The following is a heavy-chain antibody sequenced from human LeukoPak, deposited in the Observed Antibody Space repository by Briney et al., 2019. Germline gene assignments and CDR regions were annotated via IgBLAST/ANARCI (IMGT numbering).Heavy chain of an antibody. CDR2: INHSGST. V-gene: IGHV4-4*02. J-gene: IGHJ4*02. CDR3: ARDVVAAAGTWDY. D-gene: IGHD6-13*01. Sequence: SETLSLTCAVSGGSISSSNWWSWVRQPPGKGLEWIGEINHSGSTNYNPSLKSRVTMSVDTSKNQFSLKLSSVTAADTAVYYCARDVVAAAGTWDYWGQGTLVTVSS. CDR1: GGSISSSNW.